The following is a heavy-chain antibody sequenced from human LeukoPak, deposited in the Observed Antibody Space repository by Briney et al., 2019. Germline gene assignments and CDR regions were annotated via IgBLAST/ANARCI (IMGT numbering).Heavy chain of an antibody. CDR3: AREYSSSSARDYGMDV. CDR1: GYTFTSYY. V-gene: IGHV1-46*01. Sequence: GASVKVSCKASGYTFTSYYMHWVRQAPGQGLEWMGIINPSGGSTSHAQKFQGRVTMTRDTSTSTVYMELSSLRSEDTAVYYCAREYSSSSARDYGMDVWGQGTTVTVSS. D-gene: IGHD6-13*01. CDR2: INPSGGST. J-gene: IGHJ6*02.